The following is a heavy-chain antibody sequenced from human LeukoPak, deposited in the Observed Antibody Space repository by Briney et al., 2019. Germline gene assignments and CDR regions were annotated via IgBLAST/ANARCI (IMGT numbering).Heavy chain of an antibody. CDR1: GGSFSGYY. Sequence: LSLTCAVYGGSFSGYYWSWIRQPPGKGLEWVSYISSGGRTIYYADSVKGRFTISRDDSKNSLYLQMNSLRSEDSALYYCAASDGEQQLALWGQGTLVTVSS. CDR3: AASDGEQQLAL. V-gene: IGHV3-11*01. CDR2: ISSGGRTI. D-gene: IGHD6-13*01. J-gene: IGHJ4*02.